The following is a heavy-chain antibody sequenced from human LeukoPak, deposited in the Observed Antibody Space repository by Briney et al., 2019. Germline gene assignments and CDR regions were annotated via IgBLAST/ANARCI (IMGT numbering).Heavy chain of an antibody. D-gene: IGHD1-26*01. CDR1: GGSISSYY. J-gene: IGHJ4*02. V-gene: IGHV4-59*01. CDR2: IYYSGST. Sequence: SETLSLTCTVSGGSISSYYWSWIRRPPGKGLEWIGYIYYSGSTNYNPSLKSRVTISVDTSKNQFSLKLSSVTAADTAVYYCARVDGSYYFDYWGQGTLVTVSS. CDR3: ARVDGSYYFDY.